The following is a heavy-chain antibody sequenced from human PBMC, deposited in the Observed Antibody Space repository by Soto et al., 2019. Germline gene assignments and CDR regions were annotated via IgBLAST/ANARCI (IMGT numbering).Heavy chain of an antibody. J-gene: IGHJ4*02. D-gene: IGHD1-26*01. CDR3: ARDRSGSYLYYFDY. CDR2: ISSSSSYI. V-gene: IGHV3-21*01. CDR1: GFTFSSYS. Sequence: GGSLRLSCAASGFTFSSYSMDWVRQAPGKGLEWVSSISSSSSYIYYADSVKGRFTISRDNAKNSLYLQMNSLRAEDTAVYYCARDRSGSYLYYFDYWGQGTLVTVSS.